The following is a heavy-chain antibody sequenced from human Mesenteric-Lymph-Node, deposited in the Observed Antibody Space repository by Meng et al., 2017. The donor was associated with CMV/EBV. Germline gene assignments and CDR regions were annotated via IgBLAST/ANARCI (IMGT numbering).Heavy chain of an antibody. CDR2: ISWDGSRT. Sequence: SGFDFDDYAMHWVRQGQGKGLEWVSLISWDGSRTYYADSVKGRFTISRDNRKNSLFLEMNSLRVEDTAFYYCAKDRQGGSGSYYSDYWGQGALVTVSS. CDR3: AKDRQGGSGSYYSDY. D-gene: IGHD3-10*01. CDR1: GFDFDDYA. J-gene: IGHJ4*02. V-gene: IGHV3-43D*03.